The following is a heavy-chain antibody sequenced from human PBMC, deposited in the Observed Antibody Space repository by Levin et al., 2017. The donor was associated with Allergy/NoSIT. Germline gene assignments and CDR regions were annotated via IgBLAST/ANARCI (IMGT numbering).Heavy chain of an antibody. CDR1: GGSISSGGHF. V-gene: IGHV4-31*03. CDR3: AGVYCSGDDCSDAFDI. CDR2: IYNSGTT. Sequence: SQTLSLTCIASGGSISSGGHFWSWIRQRPGLGLELIGYIYNSGTTYYSPSLKSRLTISVDTSKNHFSLNLTSVTAADTAVYYGAGVYCSGDDCSDAFDIWGQGAMVTVSS. J-gene: IGHJ3*02. D-gene: IGHD2-15*01.